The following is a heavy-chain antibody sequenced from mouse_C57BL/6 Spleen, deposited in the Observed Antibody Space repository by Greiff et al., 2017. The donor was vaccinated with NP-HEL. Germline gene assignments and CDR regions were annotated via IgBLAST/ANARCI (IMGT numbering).Heavy chain of an antibody. CDR2: IYPGSGNT. CDR3: ARSGSSGYFAY. D-gene: IGHD3-2*02. V-gene: IGHV1-66*01. Sequence: VQRVESGPELVKPGASVKISCKASGYSFTSYYIHWVKLRPGQGLEWIGWIYPGSGNTKYNEKFKGKATLTADTSSSPAYMQLSSLTSEDSAVYYCARSGSSGYFAYWGQGTLVTVSA. J-gene: IGHJ3*01. CDR1: GYSFTSYY.